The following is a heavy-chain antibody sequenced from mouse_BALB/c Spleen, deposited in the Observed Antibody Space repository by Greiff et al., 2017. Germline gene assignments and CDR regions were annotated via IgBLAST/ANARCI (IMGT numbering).Heavy chain of an antibody. CDR2: IDPENGNT. V-gene: IGHV14-1*02. CDR1: GFNIKDYY. CDR3: ARGGWFAY. Sequence: EVKLVESGAELVRPGALVKLSCKASGFNIKDYYMHWVKQRPEQGLEWIGWIDPENGNTIYDPKFQGKASITADTSSNTAYLQLSSLTSEDTAVYYCARGGWFAYWGQGTLVTVSA. D-gene: IGHD1-1*02. J-gene: IGHJ3*01.